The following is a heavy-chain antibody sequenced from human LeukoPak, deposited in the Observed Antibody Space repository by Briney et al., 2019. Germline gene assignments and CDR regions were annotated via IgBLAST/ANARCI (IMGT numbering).Heavy chain of an antibody. Sequence: GGSLRLSCAASGFTFSSYGMHRVRQAPGKGLEWVAFIRYDGSNKYYADSVKGRFTISRDNSKNTLYLQMNSLRAEDTAVYYCARDDYGDYSFDYWGQGTLVTVSS. CDR2: IRYDGSNK. D-gene: IGHD4-17*01. V-gene: IGHV3-30*02. CDR3: ARDDYGDYSFDY. J-gene: IGHJ4*02. CDR1: GFTFSSYG.